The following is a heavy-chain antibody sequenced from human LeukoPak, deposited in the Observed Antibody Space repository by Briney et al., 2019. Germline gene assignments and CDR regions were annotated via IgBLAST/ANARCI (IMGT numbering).Heavy chain of an antibody. D-gene: IGHD1-26*01. Sequence: ASVKVSCTASGYTFTNYGITWVRQAPGQGLEWMGWISAYNGNTNYAQGLQGRVTMTTDTSTSTAYMEVRSLRSDDTAVYYCARAYYSRSFYGDYWGQGTLVTVSS. CDR3: ARAYYSRSFYGDY. CDR2: ISAYNGNT. J-gene: IGHJ4*02. V-gene: IGHV1-18*01. CDR1: GYTFTNYG.